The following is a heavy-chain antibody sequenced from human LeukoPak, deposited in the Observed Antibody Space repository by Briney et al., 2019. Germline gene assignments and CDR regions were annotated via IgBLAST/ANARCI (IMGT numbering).Heavy chain of an antibody. CDR1: GYSFTSYW. J-gene: IGHJ3*02. CDR2: IYPGDSDT. V-gene: IGHV5-51*01. D-gene: IGHD6-13*01. CDR3: ARRIVAAGNDAFDI. Sequence: GESLKISCKGSGYSFTSYWIAWVRQMPEKGLGWMGIIYPGDSDTRYSPSFQGQVTISADKSISTAFLQWSSLKASDTAMYYCARRIVAAGNDAFDIWGQGTMVTVSS.